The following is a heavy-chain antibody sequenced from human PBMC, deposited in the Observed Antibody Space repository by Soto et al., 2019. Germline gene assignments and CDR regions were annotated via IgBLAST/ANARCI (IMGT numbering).Heavy chain of an antibody. CDR2: INAGNGNT. V-gene: IGHV1-3*01. D-gene: IGHD6-13*01. CDR3: ARDLRIAAAGPPGWFDP. J-gene: IGHJ5*02. CDR1: GYTFTSYA. Sequence: GASVKVSCKASGYTFTSYAMHWVRQAPGQRLEWMGWINAGNGNTKYSQKFQGRVTITRDTSASTAYMELSSLRSEDTAVYYCARDLRIAAAGPPGWFDPWGQGTLVTVSS.